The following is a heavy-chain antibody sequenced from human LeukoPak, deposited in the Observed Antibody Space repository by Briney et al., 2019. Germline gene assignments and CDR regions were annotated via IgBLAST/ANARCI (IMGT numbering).Heavy chain of an antibody. V-gene: IGHV4-38-2*02. Sequence: SETLSLTCTVSGYSISGGYFWGWIRQPPGKGLEWIASIYHSGSTYYNPSLNSLVTMSVHTSKNQFSMKLNSVTAADTAVYYCARESIGGYGFDYWGQGTPVTVAS. CDR1: GYSISGGYF. J-gene: IGHJ4*02. CDR2: IYHSGST. D-gene: IGHD6-25*01. CDR3: ARESIGGYGFDY.